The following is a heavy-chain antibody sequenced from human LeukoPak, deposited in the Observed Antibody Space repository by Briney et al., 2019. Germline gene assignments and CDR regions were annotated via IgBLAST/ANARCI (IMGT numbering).Heavy chain of an antibody. V-gene: IGHV3-23*01. D-gene: IGHD3-10*01. CDR2: ISGSGGST. Sequence: PGGSLRLSCTAPGFTFSSYAMSWVRQAPGKGVEWVSGISGSGGSTSYADSVKGRFTISRDNSKNTLYLQMNSLRAEDTAVYYCAKGRVSYYYGMDVWGQGTTVTVSS. J-gene: IGHJ6*02. CDR1: GFTFSSYA. CDR3: AKGRVSYYYGMDV.